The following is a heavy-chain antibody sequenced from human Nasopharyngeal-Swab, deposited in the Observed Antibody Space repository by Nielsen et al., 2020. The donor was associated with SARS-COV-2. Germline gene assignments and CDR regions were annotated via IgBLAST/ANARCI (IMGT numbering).Heavy chain of an antibody. J-gene: IGHJ4*02. V-gene: IGHV1-18*01. Sequence: ASVKISCKASGYTFTSYGISWVRQAPGQGLEWMGWISAYNGNTNYAQKLQGRVTMTTDTSTSTAYMELRSLRSDDTAVYYCARLGYCSGGSCFSGDYWGQGTLVTVSS. CDR1: GYTFTSYG. CDR2: ISAYNGNT. D-gene: IGHD2-15*01. CDR3: ARLGYCSGGSCFSGDY.